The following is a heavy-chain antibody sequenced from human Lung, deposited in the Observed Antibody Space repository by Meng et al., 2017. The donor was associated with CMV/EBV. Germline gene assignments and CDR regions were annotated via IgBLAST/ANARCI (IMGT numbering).Heavy chain of an antibody. CDR2: IYRGDNT. D-gene: IGHD3-10*01. CDR1: GFSVNDKY. CDR3: TGDSQLHPNLDY. J-gene: IGHJ4*02. Sequence: QLVGSVGGFVQPRGSLRLSSATSGFSVNDKYMSWVRQPPGKGLEWVSIIYRGDNTYYADSVKGRFTVSRDKSKTTMYLQMNSLRVEATAVYICTGDSQLHPNLDYWGQGTLVTVSS. V-gene: IGHV3-66*01.